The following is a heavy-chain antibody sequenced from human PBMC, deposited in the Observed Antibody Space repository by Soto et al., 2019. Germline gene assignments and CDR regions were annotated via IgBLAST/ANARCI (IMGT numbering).Heavy chain of an antibody. J-gene: IGHJ6*03. CDR1: GGSISSYY. V-gene: IGHV4-59*08. CDR2: IYYSGST. Sequence: QVQLQESGPGLVKPSETLSLTCTVSGGSISSYYWSWIRQPPGKGLECIGYIYYSGSTNYNHSLKSRGSISVDTSKTPFSLKLSSVTAADTAAYYCARNSRTLYYYYMDVWGKGTTVTVSS. CDR3: ARNSRTLYYYYMDV.